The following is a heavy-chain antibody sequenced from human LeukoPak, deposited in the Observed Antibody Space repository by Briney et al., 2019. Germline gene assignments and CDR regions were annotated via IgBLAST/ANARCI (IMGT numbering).Heavy chain of an antibody. D-gene: IGHD4-17*01. CDR2: TYYRSKWYN. CDR1: GDSVSSNSAA. J-gene: IGHJ5*02. Sequence: SQTLSLTCAISGDSVSSNSAAWNWIRQSPSRGLEWLGRTYYRSKWYNDYAVSVKSRITINPDTSKNQFSLQLNSVTPEDTAVYYCARGGDYGDYHGDWFDPWGQGTLVTVSS. V-gene: IGHV6-1*01. CDR3: ARGGDYGDYHGDWFDP.